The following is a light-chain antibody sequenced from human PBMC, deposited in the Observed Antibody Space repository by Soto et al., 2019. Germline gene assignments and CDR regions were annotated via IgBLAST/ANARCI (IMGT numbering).Light chain of an antibody. CDR2: KAS. V-gene: IGKV1-5*03. CDR1: QSISSW. J-gene: IGKJ1*01. CDR3: QQYNIYWT. Sequence: DIQMTQSPSTLSASVGDRVTITCRASQSISSWLAWYQQKPGKAPKLLIYKASSLESGVPSRFSGSGSGTEFTLTISSLQPDDVATYYFQQYNIYWTFGQGTKVEIK.